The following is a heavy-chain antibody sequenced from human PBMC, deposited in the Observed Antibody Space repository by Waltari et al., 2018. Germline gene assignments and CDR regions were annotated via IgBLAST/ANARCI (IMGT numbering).Heavy chain of an antibody. CDR1: GMTFSNYW. Sequence: EVQLVESGGGSVQPGGSLRLSCAASGMTFSNYWMNWVRQAPGKGLEWVANIKQDESGKNYVDSVEGRFSISRDNAQNSLYLQMNSLRAEDTAIYYCVTGLTTVTAKDYFDHWGQGALVTVS. J-gene: IGHJ4*02. D-gene: IGHD4-17*01. CDR2: IKQDESGK. CDR3: VTGLTTVTAKDYFDH. V-gene: IGHV3-7*01.